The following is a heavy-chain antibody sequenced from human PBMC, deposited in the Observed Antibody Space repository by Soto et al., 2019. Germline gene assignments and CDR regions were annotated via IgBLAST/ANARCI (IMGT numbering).Heavy chain of an antibody. Sequence: QVQLVESGGGVVQPGRSLRLSCAASGFTCSSYAMHWVRQAPGKGLEWVAVISYDGSNQYYADSVKGRFTISSNNSKKALYLQRSSLRAEDTAVYYCARGEYYDTSGYYRHYWGQGTLVTVSS. CDR3: ARGEYYDTSGYYRHY. J-gene: IGHJ4*02. CDR2: ISYDGSNQ. D-gene: IGHD3-22*01. V-gene: IGHV3-30-3*01. CDR1: GFTCSSYA.